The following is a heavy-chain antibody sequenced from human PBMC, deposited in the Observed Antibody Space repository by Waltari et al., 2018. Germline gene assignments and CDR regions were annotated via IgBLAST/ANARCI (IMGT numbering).Heavy chain of an antibody. CDR3: AREKFGLDAFDV. V-gene: IGHV3-33*08. Sequence: QVHLVESGGGVVQPGKSLRLSCAASGFTFSSYDMHWVRQAPGKGLEWVALIIYDGSRKEDGDSVKGRRTISRDNSKNTVYLQMSSLRVDDTAIYYCAREKFGLDAFDVWGQGTVVTVSS. CDR1: GFTFSSYD. J-gene: IGHJ3*01. D-gene: IGHD3-16*01. CDR2: IIYDGSRK.